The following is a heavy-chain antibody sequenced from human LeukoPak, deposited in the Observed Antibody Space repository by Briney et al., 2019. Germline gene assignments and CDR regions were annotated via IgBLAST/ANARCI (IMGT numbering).Heavy chain of an antibody. V-gene: IGHV4-4*09. CDR3: ARQTQYCSSTSCYNWFDP. Sequence: PSEALSLTCTVSGGSISSYYWSWIRQPPGKGLEWIGYIYASGSTNYNPSLKSRVAMSIDTSKNQFSLNLSSVTGADTAVYYCARQTQYCSSTSCYNWFDPWGQGTLVTVSS. CDR2: IYASGST. CDR1: GGSISSYY. D-gene: IGHD2-2*01. J-gene: IGHJ5*02.